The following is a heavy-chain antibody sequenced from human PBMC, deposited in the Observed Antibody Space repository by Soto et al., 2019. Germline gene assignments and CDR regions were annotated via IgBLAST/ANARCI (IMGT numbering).Heavy chain of an antibody. V-gene: IGHV2-5*02. D-gene: IGHD3-3*01. J-gene: IGHJ4*02. CDR1: GFSLTTSGVG. CDR2: IYWDDDK. CDR3: AHRVLRTVFGLVTTTAIYFDF. Sequence: QITLKESGPTLVKPTETLTLTCTFSGFSLTTSGVGVGWVRQSPGKAPEWLALIYWDDDKRYSTSLKSRLTITKDTSKNQGVLTMANVDPADTATYYCAHRVLRTVFGLVTTTAIYFDFWGQGTPVVVSS.